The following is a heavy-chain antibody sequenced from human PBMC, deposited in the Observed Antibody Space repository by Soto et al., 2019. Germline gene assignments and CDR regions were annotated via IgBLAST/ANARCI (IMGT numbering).Heavy chain of an antibody. Sequence: GSLRLSCAASGFTFSSYWMHWVRQAPGKGLVWVSRINSDGSSTSYADSVKGRFTISRDNAKNTLYLQMNSLRAEDTAVYYCARPPSEGRYFDWWPHYYYGMDVWGQGTTVTVSS. CDR1: GFTFSSYW. J-gene: IGHJ6*02. CDR2: INSDGSST. V-gene: IGHV3-74*01. CDR3: ARPPSEGRYFDWWPHYYYGMDV. D-gene: IGHD3-9*01.